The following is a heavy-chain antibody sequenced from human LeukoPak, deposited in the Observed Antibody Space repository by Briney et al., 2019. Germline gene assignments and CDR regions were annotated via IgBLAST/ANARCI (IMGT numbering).Heavy chain of an antibody. V-gene: IGHV4-4*07. J-gene: IGHJ3*01. CDR3: ARDQSGHGGHNIDAFDV. D-gene: IGHD3-16*01. CDR2: MYASGST. Sequence: SETLSLTCTVSGVSISNYYWNWLRQPAGKGLEWIGRMYASGSTRYNPSFEGRVTMSADTSKNQVSLKLTSVIAADTAVYFCARDQSGHGGHNIDAFDVWGQGTMVTVSS. CDR1: GVSISNYY.